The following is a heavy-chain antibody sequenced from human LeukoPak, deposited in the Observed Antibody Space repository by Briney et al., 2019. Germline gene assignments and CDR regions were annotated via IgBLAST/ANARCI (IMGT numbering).Heavy chain of an antibody. CDR1: GGSFRGFY. J-gene: IGHJ4*02. CDR2: INHSGST. Sequence: KPSETLPLPRAVYGGSFRGFYWSGIRQPPGKGVEWIGEINHSGSTNYNPSLKSRVTISVDTSKNQFSLKLSSVTAADTAVYYCARVVVVAAGHDYWGQGTLVTVSS. CDR3: ARVVVVAAGHDY. D-gene: IGHD2-15*01. V-gene: IGHV4-34*01.